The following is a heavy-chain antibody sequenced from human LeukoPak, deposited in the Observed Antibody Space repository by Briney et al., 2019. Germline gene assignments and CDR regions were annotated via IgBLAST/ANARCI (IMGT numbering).Heavy chain of an antibody. D-gene: IGHD3-10*01. V-gene: IGHV4-34*03. CDR2: INHSGST. CDR1: GGSFSGYY. Sequence: NSSETLSLTCAVYGGSFSGYYWSWIRQPPGKGLEWIGEINHSGSTNYNPSLKSRVTISVDTSKNQFSLKLSSVTAADTAVYYCSRFGSWFDPWGQGTLVTVSS. CDR3: SRFGSWFDP. J-gene: IGHJ5*02.